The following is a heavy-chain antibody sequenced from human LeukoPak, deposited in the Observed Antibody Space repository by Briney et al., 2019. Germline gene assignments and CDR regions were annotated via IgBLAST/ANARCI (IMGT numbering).Heavy chain of an antibody. J-gene: IGHJ4*02. Sequence: SETLSLTCTVSGASISSGTYYWSWIRQPPGKGLEWIGYIYYSGSTNYNPSLKSRVTISVDTSKNQFSLKLSSVTAADTAVYYCAGDYGDSSAGYWGQGTLVTVSS. CDR2: IYYSGST. D-gene: IGHD4-17*01. CDR3: AGDYGDSSAGY. CDR1: GASISSGTYY. V-gene: IGHV4-61*01.